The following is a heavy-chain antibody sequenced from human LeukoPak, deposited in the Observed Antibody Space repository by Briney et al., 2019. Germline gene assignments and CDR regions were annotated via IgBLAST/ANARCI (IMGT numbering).Heavy chain of an antibody. CDR2: INHSGST. V-gene: IGHV4-39*07. CDR1: GGSISSGGYY. D-gene: IGHD5-12*01. Sequence: PSETLSLTCTVSGGSISSGGYYWSWIRQPPGKGLEWIGEINHSGSTNYNPSLKSRVTISVDTSKNQFSLKLSSVTAADTAVYYCARVGYSGYPIPGYWGQGTLVTVSS. CDR3: ARVGYSGYPIPGY. J-gene: IGHJ4*02.